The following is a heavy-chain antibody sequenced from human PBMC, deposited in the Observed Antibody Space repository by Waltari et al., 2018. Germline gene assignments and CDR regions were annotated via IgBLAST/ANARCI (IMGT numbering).Heavy chain of an antibody. Sequence: EVQLVESGGGLVQPGRSLRLSCVGSGFTSKDRAMHWVRQPPGKGLGWVAGIYWNSDRIDYADSVKGRFTISRDNAKNSLYLQINSLRPEDTALYYCEKDINKGGMDVWGQGTTVIVS. V-gene: IGHV3-9*02. J-gene: IGHJ6*02. CDR1: GFTSKDRA. CDR3: EKDINKGGMDV. CDR2: IYWNSDRI.